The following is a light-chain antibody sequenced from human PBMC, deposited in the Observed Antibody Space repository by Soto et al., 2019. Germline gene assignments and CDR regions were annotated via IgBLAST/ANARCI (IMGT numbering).Light chain of an antibody. J-gene: IGKJ1*01. CDR2: DAS. V-gene: IGKV1-5*01. CDR3: QQYNTYSKT. Sequence: DIQMTQSPSTLSASVGDRLTITCRASQSISNWLAWYQQRPGKAPKLLIFDASSLESGVPSRFSGSGSGTEFTLTISSLQPDDFATYYCQQYNTYSKTFGQGTKGDIK. CDR1: QSISNW.